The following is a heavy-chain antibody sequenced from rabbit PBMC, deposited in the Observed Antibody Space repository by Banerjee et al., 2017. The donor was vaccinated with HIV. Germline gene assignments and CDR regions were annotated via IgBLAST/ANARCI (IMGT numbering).Heavy chain of an antibody. CDR3: ARDGSGWGANFNL. J-gene: IGHJ4*01. Sequence: QSLEESGGDLVKPGASLALTCTASGFTISSSYWICWVRQAPGKGLEWIACIDAGYRGSTYYASWAKGRFTISKTSSTTVTLQMTSLTAADTATYFCARDGSGWGANFNLWGPGTLVTVS. CDR2: IDAGYRGST. D-gene: IGHD4-1*01. CDR1: GFTISSSYW. V-gene: IGHV1S40*01.